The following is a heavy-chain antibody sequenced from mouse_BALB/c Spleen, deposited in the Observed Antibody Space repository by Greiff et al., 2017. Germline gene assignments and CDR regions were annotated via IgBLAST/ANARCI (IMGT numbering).Heavy chain of an antibody. CDR3: ASFYYGSSYVGWYFDV. CDR1: GDSITSGY. V-gene: IGHV3-8*02. Sequence: DVQLQESGPSLVKPSQTLSLTCSVTGDSITSGYWNWIRKFPGNKLEYMGYISYSGSTYYNPSLKSRISITRDTSKNQYYLQLNSVTTEDTATYYCASFYYGSSYVGWYFDVWGAGTTVTVSS. CDR2: ISYSGST. D-gene: IGHD1-1*01. J-gene: IGHJ1*01.